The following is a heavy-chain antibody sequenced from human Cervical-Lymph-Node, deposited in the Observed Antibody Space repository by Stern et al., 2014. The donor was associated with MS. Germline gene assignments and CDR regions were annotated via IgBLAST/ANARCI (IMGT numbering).Heavy chain of an antibody. V-gene: IGHV4-61*02. CDR2: IYSTGRV. Sequence: QVQLQESGPGLVKPSQTLSLTCTVSGGSISSGSHYWSWIRQPAGKGLEWVGRIYSTGRVDYNPSLKGRVTMSVDTSKDQFSLERRSVTAADTAMYYCAREWIYEVSWFDSWGQGSLVIVSS. CDR3: AREWIYEVSWFDS. J-gene: IGHJ5*01. D-gene: IGHD5/OR15-5a*01. CDR1: GGSISSGSHY.